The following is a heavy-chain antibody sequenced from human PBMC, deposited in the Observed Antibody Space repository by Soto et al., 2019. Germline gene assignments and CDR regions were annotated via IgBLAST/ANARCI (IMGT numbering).Heavy chain of an antibody. V-gene: IGHV6-1*01. CDR2: TYFRSKWYN. CDR1: GDSVSSNTAS. J-gene: IGHJ5*02. Sequence: SQTLSLTCAISGDSVSSNTASWNSIRQSPSRGLEWLGRTYFRSKWYNDYAVSVKSRIIINPDTSNNQFSLHLNSVTPESTAVYFCAKADNLLPKTGYSFDPWGQGIMVTVSS. D-gene: IGHD2-15*01. CDR3: AKADNLLPKTGYSFDP.